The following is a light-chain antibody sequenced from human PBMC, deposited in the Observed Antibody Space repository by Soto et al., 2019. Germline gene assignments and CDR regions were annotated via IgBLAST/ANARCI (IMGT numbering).Light chain of an antibody. V-gene: IGKV3-11*01. CDR2: DAS. CDR1: QSVSNY. Sequence: EIVLTQSPATLSLSPGDRATLSCRASQSVSNYLAWYQQKPGQAPRLLIYDASNRATGIPARFSGSGSGTDFTRTISSLEPEDFAVYYCQQRTRWPPWTFGQGTKVEIK. CDR3: QQRTRWPPWT. J-gene: IGKJ1*01.